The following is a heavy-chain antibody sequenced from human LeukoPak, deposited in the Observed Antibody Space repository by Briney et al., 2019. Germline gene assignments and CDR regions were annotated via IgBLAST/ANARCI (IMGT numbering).Heavy chain of an antibody. CDR1: GGSISSGGYY. V-gene: IGHV4-39*07. D-gene: IGHD3-3*01. J-gene: IGHJ4*02. CDR2: INHSGST. Sequence: PSETLSLTCTVSGGSISSGGYYWSWIRQPPGKGLEWIGEINHSGSTNYNPSLKSRVTISVDTSKNQFSLKLSSVTAAATAVYYCARGVGNYDLPFDYWGQGTLVPVSS. CDR3: ARGVGNYDLPFDY.